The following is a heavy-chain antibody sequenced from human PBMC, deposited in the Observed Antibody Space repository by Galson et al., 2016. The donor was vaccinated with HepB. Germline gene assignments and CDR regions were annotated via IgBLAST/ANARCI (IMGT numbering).Heavy chain of an antibody. CDR2: IHSSGTS. Sequence: SETLYLTCSVSGDSLSNVGRPWGWFRQSPGTGLAYIGSIHSSGTSYYNPSLTPRVTVSADTSRNQFFLSLTSVTAADTAIYYCVRLGTAAAVANRRGSVYWSQGTRVTVSS. V-gene: IGHV4-39*01. J-gene: IGHJ4*02. D-gene: IGHD6-13*01. CDR1: GDSLSNVGRP. CDR3: VRLGTAAAVANRRGSVY.